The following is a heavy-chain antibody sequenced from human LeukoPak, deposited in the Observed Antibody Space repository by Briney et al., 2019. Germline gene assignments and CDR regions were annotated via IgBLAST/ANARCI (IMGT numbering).Heavy chain of an antibody. D-gene: IGHD2-15*01. Sequence: GGSLRLSCAASGFTFSSYGMHWVRQAPGKGLEWVAFIRYDGSNKYYADSVKGRFTISRDNSKNTLYLQMNSLRAEDTAVYYCARDSDGFCSDASCTRGYYFDLWGRGTLVTVSS. CDR3: ARDSDGFCSDASCTRGYYFDL. J-gene: IGHJ4*02. V-gene: IGHV3-30*02. CDR1: GFTFSSYG. CDR2: IRYDGSNK.